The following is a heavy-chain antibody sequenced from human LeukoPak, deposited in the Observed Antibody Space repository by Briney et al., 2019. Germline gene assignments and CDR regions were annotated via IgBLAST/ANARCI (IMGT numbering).Heavy chain of an antibody. J-gene: IGHJ3*02. V-gene: IGHV3-21*01. Sequence: GGSLRLSCAASGFTFSSYSMKWVRQAPGKGLEWVSSISSSSSYIYYADSVKGRFTISRDNAKNSLYLQMNSLRAEDTAVYYCARDMSGYSYGYVTGAFDIWGQGTMVTVSS. CDR1: GFTFSSYS. CDR2: ISSSSSYI. D-gene: IGHD5-18*01. CDR3: ARDMSGYSYGYVTGAFDI.